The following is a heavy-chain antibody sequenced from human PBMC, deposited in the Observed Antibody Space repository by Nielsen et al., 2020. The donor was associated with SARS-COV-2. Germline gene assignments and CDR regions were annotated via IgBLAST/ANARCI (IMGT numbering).Heavy chain of an antibody. Sequence: SETLSLTCTVSGGSIGSYYWSWIRQPPGKGLEWIGYIYYSGSTNYNPSLKSRVTISVDTSKNQFSLKLSSVTAEDTAVYYCARVQGSYGYYYYYGMDVWGQGTTVTVSS. J-gene: IGHJ6*02. CDR3: ARVQGSYGYYYYYGMDV. CDR1: GGSIGSYY. D-gene: IGHD5-18*01. V-gene: IGHV4-59*13. CDR2: IYYSGST.